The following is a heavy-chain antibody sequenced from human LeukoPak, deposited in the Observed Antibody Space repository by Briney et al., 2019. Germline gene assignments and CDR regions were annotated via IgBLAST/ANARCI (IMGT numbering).Heavy chain of an antibody. D-gene: IGHD6-6*01. CDR3: GHSSSSGDY. J-gene: IGHJ4*02. CDR1: GFTFSSYA. V-gene: IGHV3-30*04. Sequence: GGSLRLSCAASGFTFSSYAMHWVRQAPGKGLEWVAFIGYDGSNIYYRDSVKGRFTISRDNSKNTLYLQMNSLRTGDTAVYYCGHSSSSGDYWGQGTLVTVSS. CDR2: IGYDGSNI.